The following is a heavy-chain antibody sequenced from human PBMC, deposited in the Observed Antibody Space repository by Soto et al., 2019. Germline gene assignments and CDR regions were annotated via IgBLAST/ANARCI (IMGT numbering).Heavy chain of an antibody. CDR2: IYHSGST. V-gene: IGHV4-30-2*01. CDR3: ARGGATVTTFLDY. CDR1: GGSISSGGYS. D-gene: IGHD4-17*01. Sequence: TLSLTCAVSGGSISSGGYSWSWIRQPPGKGLEWIGYIYHSGSTYYNPSLKSRVTISVDRSKNQFSLKLSSVTAADTAVYYCARGGATVTTFLDYWGQGTLVTVSS. J-gene: IGHJ4*02.